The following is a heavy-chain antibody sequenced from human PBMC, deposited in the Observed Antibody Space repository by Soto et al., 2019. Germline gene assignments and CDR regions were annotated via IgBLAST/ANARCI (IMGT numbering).Heavy chain of an antibody. CDR3: ARCVHRPNGAPFAPSRIGALESL. J-gene: IGHJ2*01. V-gene: IGHV4-4*02. CDR1: GLSISRNRW. Sequence: SETRSLTCSVSGLSISRNRWWAWVRQAPGKGLEGSGELYPSGGAAYNPSLQNRAAISVDYSQNHLSLTLTSVTAADTAVSYCARCVHRPNGAPFAPSRIGALESLW. D-gene: IGHD7-27*01. CDR2: LYPSGGA.